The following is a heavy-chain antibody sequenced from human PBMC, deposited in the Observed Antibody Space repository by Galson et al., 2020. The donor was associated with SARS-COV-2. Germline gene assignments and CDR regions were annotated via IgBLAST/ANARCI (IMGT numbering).Heavy chain of an antibody. J-gene: IGHJ4*02. Sequence: GESLKISCAASGFTFSSYAMHWVRQAPGKGLEWVAVISYDGSNKYYADSVKGRFTISRDNSKNTLYLQMNSLRAEDTAVYYCEGGEASRDYWGQGTLVTVSS. CDR2: ISYDGSNK. V-gene: IGHV3-30*04. CDR1: GFTFSSYA. CDR3: EGGEASRDY. D-gene: IGHD2-21*01.